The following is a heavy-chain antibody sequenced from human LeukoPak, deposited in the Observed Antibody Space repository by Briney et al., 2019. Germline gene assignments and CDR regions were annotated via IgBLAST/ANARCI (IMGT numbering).Heavy chain of an antibody. CDR3: AKVSDFWSGYLDY. CDR2: ISGSGGST. D-gene: IGHD3-3*01. CDR1: GFTFSSYA. Sequence: GGSLRLSCAASGFTFSSYAMSWVRQAPGKGLGWVSAISGSGGSTYYADSVKGRFTISRDNSKNTLYLQMNSPRAEDTAVYYCAKVSDFWSGYLDYWGQGTLVTVSS. J-gene: IGHJ4*02. V-gene: IGHV3-23*01.